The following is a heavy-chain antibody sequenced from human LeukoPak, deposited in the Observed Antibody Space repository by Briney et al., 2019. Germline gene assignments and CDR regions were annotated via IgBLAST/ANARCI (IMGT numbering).Heavy chain of an antibody. Sequence: GGSLRLSCAASGFTFSSYSMNWVRQAPGKGLEWVSYISSSNSTIYYADSVKGRFTISRDNAKNSLYLQMNSLRAEDTAVYYCARARLRRITIFGVAPIYGMDVWGQGTTVTVSS. V-gene: IGHV3-48*01. D-gene: IGHD3-3*01. CDR3: ARARLRRITIFGVAPIYGMDV. J-gene: IGHJ6*02. CDR1: GFTFSSYS. CDR2: ISSSNSTI.